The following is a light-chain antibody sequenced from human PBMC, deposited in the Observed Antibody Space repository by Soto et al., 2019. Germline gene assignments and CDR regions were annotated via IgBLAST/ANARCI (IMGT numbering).Light chain of an antibody. Sequence: QSALTQPRSVSGSPGQSVTISCTGNSSDVGAYNYVSWYQQYPGKAPKLMIYDVSKRPSGVPDRFSGSKSGNTASLTISGLQAEDEADYYCCSYAGLFGGGTQLTVL. CDR1: SSDVGAYNY. CDR2: DVS. V-gene: IGLV2-11*01. CDR3: CSYAGL. J-gene: IGLJ2*01.